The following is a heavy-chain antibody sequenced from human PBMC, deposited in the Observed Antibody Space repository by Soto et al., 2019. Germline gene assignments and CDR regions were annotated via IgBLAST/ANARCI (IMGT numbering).Heavy chain of an antibody. J-gene: IGHJ3*01. CDR3: AKGFIVVVTAIRPDDNFDV. Sequence: GGSLRLSCAASGFTFSNHATSWVRQAPGKGLEWVSSISGSGGTTYYADSVKGRFTGSRDTSKNTLFLQVNSLSAEDTAVYYCAKGFIVVVTAIRPDDNFDVWGQGTMVTVSS. V-gene: IGHV3-23*01. CDR1: GFTFSNHA. D-gene: IGHD2-21*02. CDR2: ISGSGGTT.